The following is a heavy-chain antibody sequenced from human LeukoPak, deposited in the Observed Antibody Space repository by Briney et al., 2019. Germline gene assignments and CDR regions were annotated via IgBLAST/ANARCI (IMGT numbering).Heavy chain of an antibody. CDR3: ARDPPGILGAFDI. CDR1: AGSISSYY. V-gene: IGHV4-59*01. D-gene: IGHD1-26*01. J-gene: IGHJ3*02. Sequence: SETLSLTCTVSAGSISSYYWSRIRQPPGKGLEWIGYIYYSGSTNYNPSLKSRVTISVDASKNQFSLKLSSVTAADTAVYYCARDPPGILGAFDIWGQGTVVTVSS. CDR2: IYYSGST.